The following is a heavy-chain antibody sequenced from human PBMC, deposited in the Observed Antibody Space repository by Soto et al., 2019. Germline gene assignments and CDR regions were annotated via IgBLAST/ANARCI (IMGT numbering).Heavy chain of an antibody. V-gene: IGHV4-39*01. CDR3: ARTTMVRGVILDY. Sequence: SETLCLTCTVAGGSISSSSYYWIWIRKPPGKGLEWIGSIYYSGSTYYNPSLKSRVTISVDTSKNQFSLKLSSVTAADTAVYYCARTTMVRGVILDYWGQGTLVTVSS. D-gene: IGHD3-10*01. CDR1: GGSISSSSYY. J-gene: IGHJ4*02. CDR2: IYYSGST.